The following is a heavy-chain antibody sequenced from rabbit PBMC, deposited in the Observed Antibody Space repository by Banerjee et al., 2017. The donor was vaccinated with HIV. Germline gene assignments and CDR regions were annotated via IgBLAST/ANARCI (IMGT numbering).Heavy chain of an antibody. D-gene: IGHD1-1*01. CDR2: ITYGGSA. CDR3: ARGDTTTGDYDL. Sequence: QSLGESGGGLVKPGASLTLSCKASGFDFSSYGVSWVRQAPGKGLEWIGYITYGGSAYYASWVKGRFTISRDNAQNTVSLQLNSLTAADTATYFCARGDTTTGDYDLWGPGTLVTVS. V-gene: IGHV1S28*01. CDR1: GFDFSSYG. J-gene: IGHJ6*01.